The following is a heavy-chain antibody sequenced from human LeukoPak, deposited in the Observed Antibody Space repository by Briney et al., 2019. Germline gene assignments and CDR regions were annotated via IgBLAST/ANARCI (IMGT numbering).Heavy chain of an antibody. Sequence: GGSLRLSCAASGFTFSDFYMFWIRQAPGKGLEWVSSISGSSNYIYYADSVKGRFTISRDSAENSLYLQMNSLRAEDTAVYYCARDGYGDYYFDYWGQGTLVTVSS. D-gene: IGHD4-17*01. J-gene: IGHJ4*02. CDR2: ISGSSNYI. V-gene: IGHV3-11*06. CDR3: ARDGYGDYYFDY. CDR1: GFTFSDFY.